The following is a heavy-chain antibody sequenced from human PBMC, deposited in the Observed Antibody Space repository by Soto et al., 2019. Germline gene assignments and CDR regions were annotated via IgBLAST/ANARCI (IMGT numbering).Heavy chain of an antibody. CDR2: IIPIFGTA. J-gene: IGHJ6*02. Sequence: QVQLVQSGAEVKKPGSSVKVSCKASGGTFSSYAISWVRQAPGQGLEWMGGIIPIFGTANYAQKFQGRVTITADESTSTAYMELSSLRSEDTAVYYCARARHDIVVAYYYGMDVWGQGTTVTVSS. V-gene: IGHV1-69*01. D-gene: IGHD2-15*01. CDR3: ARARHDIVVAYYYGMDV. CDR1: GGTFSSYA.